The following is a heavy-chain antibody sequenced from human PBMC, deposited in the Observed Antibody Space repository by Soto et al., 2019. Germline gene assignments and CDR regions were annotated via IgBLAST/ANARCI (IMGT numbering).Heavy chain of an antibody. D-gene: IGHD3-10*01. Sequence: GGSLRLSCAASGFTFSSYAMSWVRQAPGKGLEWVSAISGSGGSTYYADSVKGRFTISRDNSKNTLYLQMNSLRAEDTAVYYCATDSSGNYYYYYYMDVWGKGTTVTVSS. V-gene: IGHV3-23*01. CDR2: ISGSGGST. CDR3: ATDSSGNYYYYYYMDV. J-gene: IGHJ6*03. CDR1: GFTFSSYA.